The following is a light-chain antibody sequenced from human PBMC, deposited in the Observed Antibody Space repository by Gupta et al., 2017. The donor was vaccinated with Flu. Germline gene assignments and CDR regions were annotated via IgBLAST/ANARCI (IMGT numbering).Light chain of an antibody. CDR3: MQTLETFT. J-gene: IGKJ3*01. CDR2: MGT. Sequence: EIVMTQSPLSLPVTPGEPASISCMSSQSLLNTNGFPYLNWYLQKSGQSPQLLIYMGTNRASGVPDRFSGSGSGTDFTLKISRVAAEDIGVYYCMQTLETFTFGPGTKVEIK. CDR1: QSLLNTNGFPY. V-gene: IGKV2-28*01.